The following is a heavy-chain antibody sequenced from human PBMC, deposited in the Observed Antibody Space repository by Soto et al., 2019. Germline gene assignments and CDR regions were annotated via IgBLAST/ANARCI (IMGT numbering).Heavy chain of an antibody. CDR2: ISYDGSNK. J-gene: IGHJ4*02. V-gene: IGHV3-30*18. D-gene: IGHD6-19*01. CDR1: GFTFSSYG. CDR3: AKDTQSPMQWLIPPIDY. Sequence: GGSLRLSCAASGFTFSSYGMHWVRQAPGKGLEWVAVISYDGSNKYYADSVKGRFTISRDNSKNTLYLQMNSLRAEDTAVYYCAKDTQSPMQWLIPPIDYWGQGTLVTVSS.